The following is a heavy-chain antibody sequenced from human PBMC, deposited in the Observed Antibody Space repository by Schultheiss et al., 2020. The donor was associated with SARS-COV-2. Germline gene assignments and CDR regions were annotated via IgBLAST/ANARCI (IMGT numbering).Heavy chain of an antibody. CDR3: ARKNLVVAATRDRFSDAFDI. CDR2: ISYDGSNK. CDR1: GFTFSSYG. Sequence: GGSLRLSCAASGFTFSSYGMHWVRQAPGKGLEWVAVISYDGSNKYYADSVKGRFTISRDNAKNSLYLQMNSLRAEDTAVYYCARKNLVVAATRDRFSDAFDIWGQGTMVTVSS. D-gene: IGHD2-15*01. V-gene: IGHV3-30*03. J-gene: IGHJ3*02.